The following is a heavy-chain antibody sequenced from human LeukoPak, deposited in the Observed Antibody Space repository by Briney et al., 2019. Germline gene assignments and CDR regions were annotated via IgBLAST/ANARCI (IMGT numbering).Heavy chain of an antibody. CDR2: IYTSGST. V-gene: IGHV4-4*07. Sequence: PSETLSLTCTVSGGSISSYYWSWIRQPAGKGLEWIGRIYTSGSTNYNPSLKSRVTISVDTSKNQFSLKLSSVTAADTAVYYCARDERTYFDWQRGGLYNWFDPWGQGTLVTVSS. CDR3: ARDERTYFDWQRGGLYNWFDP. CDR1: GGSISSYY. D-gene: IGHD3-9*01. J-gene: IGHJ5*02.